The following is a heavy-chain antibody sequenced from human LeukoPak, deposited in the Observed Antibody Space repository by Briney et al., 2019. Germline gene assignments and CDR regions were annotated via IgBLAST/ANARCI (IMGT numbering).Heavy chain of an antibody. CDR3: VARYGSGYGY. CDR2: ISYDGSNK. D-gene: IGHD3-10*01. CDR1: GFTFSSYG. Sequence: GGSLRLSCAASGFTFSSYGMHWVRQAPGKGLEWVAVISYDGSNKYYADSVKGRFTISRDNSKNTLYLQMNSLRAEDTAVYYCVARYGSGYGYWGQGTLVTVSS. J-gene: IGHJ4*02. V-gene: IGHV3-30*03.